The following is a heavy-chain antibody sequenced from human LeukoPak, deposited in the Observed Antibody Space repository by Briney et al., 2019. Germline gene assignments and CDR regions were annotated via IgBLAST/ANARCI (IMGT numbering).Heavy chain of an antibody. J-gene: IGHJ5*02. CDR3: ARDEYAAIFDP. CDR2: IYTSGST. D-gene: IGHD3-3*01. Sequence: PSQTLSLTCTVSGGSISSGSYYWSWIRQPAGKGLEWIGRIYTSGSTNYNPSLKSRVTISVDTSKNQFSLKLSSVTAADTAVYYCARDEYAAIFDPWGQGTLVTVSS. V-gene: IGHV4-61*02. CDR1: GGSISSGSYY.